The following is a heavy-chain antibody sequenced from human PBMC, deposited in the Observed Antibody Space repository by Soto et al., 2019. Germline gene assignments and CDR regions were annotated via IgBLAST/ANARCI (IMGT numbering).Heavy chain of an antibody. D-gene: IGHD1-20*01. V-gene: IGHV4-59*01. J-gene: IGHJ6*02. CDR2: IYYSGST. CDR3: AREAYNWNDGYYYGMDV. Sequence: PSETLSLTCTVSGGSISSYYWSWIRQPPGKGLEWIGYIYYSGSTNYNPSLKSRVTISVDTSKNQFSLKLSSVTAADTAVYYCAREAYNWNDGYYYGMDVWGQGTTVTVSS. CDR1: GGSISSYY.